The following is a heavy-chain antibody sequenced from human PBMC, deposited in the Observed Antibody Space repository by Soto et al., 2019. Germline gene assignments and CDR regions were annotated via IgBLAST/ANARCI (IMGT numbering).Heavy chain of an antibody. CDR1: GGSISSYY. V-gene: IGHV4-59*01. CDR2: IYYSGST. D-gene: IGHD3-3*01. J-gene: IGHJ5*02. Sequence: PSETLSLTCTVSGGSISSYYWSWIRQPPGKGLEWIGYIYYSGSTNYNPSLKSRVTISVDTSKNQFSLKLSSVTAADTAVYYCARDGGTYYDFWSGLNRPRNNWFDPWGQGTLVTVSS. CDR3: ARDGGTYYDFWSGLNRPRNNWFDP.